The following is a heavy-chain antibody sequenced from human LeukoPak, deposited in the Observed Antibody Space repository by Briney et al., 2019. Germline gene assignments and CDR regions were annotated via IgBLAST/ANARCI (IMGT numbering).Heavy chain of an antibody. CDR3: AREIVSAVAGNFDY. D-gene: IGHD6-19*01. CDR2: ISGSGVST. Sequence: PGGSLRLSCVASGFTFSSYAMSWVRQAPGKGLEWVSAISGSGVSTNNADSVKGRFTISRDNAKNSLYLEMNSLRAEDTAVYYCAREIVSAVAGNFDYWGQGTLVTVSS. V-gene: IGHV3-23*01. J-gene: IGHJ4*02. CDR1: GFTFSSYA.